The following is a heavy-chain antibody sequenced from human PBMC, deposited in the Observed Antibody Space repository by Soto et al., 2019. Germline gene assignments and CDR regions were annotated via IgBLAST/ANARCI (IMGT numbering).Heavy chain of an antibody. J-gene: IGHJ4*02. D-gene: IGHD3-3*01. CDR3: ASLSGVVIIRDDY. V-gene: IGHV3-21*01. CDR2: ISSSSSYI. CDR1: GFTFSSYS. Sequence: GGSLRLSCAASGFTFSSYSMNWVRQAPGKGLEWVSSISSSSSYIYYADSVKGRFTISRDNAKNSLYLQMNSLRAEDTAVYYCASLSGVVIIRDDYWGQGTLVTVSS.